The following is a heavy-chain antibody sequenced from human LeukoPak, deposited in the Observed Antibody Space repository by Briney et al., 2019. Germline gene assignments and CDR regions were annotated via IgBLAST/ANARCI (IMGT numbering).Heavy chain of an antibody. CDR3: ARGGYCSSTRNYYYYYYGMDV. Sequence: ASVKVSCKASGYTFTGYYMHWVRQAPGQGLEWMGWINPKSGGTNYAQKFQGRVTMTRDTSISTAYMELSRLRSDDTAVYYCARGGYCSSTRNYYYYYYGMDVWGQGTTVTVSS. J-gene: IGHJ6*02. D-gene: IGHD2-2*03. CDR2: INPKSGGT. V-gene: IGHV1-2*02. CDR1: GYTFTGYY.